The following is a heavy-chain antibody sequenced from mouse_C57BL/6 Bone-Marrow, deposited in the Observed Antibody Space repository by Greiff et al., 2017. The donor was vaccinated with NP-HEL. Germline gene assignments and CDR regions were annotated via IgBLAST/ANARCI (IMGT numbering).Heavy chain of an antibody. V-gene: IGHV1-82*01. D-gene: IGHD6-1*01. Sequence: QVQLQQSGPELVKPGASVKISCKASGYTFSTSWMNWMKQRPGKGLEWIGRIYPGDGDTHYSGNFEGKASLTADKSSNSAYMQLSSLTSEDSGVDFCARGESWGAFFDHWGQGTTLTVSS. CDR1: GYTFSTSW. CDR3: ARGESWGAFFDH. CDR2: IYPGDGDT. J-gene: IGHJ2*01.